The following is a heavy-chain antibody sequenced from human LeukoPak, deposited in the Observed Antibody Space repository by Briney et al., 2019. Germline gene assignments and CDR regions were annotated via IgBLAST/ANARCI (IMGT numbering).Heavy chain of an antibody. J-gene: IGHJ3*01. CDR3: ASAPGPYDFWSGYLPD. CDR1: GFTVSAHY. CDR2: ISYDGSNK. D-gene: IGHD3-3*01. V-gene: IGHV3-30*03. Sequence: PGGSLRLSCAVSGFTVSAHYMSWVRQAPGKGLEWVAVISYDGSNKYYADSVKGRFTISRDNSKNTLYLQMNSLRAEDTAVYYCASAPGPYDFWSGYLPDWGQGTMVTVSS.